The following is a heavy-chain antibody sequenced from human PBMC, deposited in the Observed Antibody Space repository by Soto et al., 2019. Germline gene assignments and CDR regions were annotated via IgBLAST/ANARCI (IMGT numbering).Heavy chain of an antibody. J-gene: IGHJ6*02. CDR2: IYYSGST. CDR1: GGSISSGGYY. CDR3: AGVCGGDCRPGLDV. Sequence: QVQLQESGPGLVKPSQTLSLTCTVSGGSISSGGYYWSWIRQHPGKGLAWIGYIYYSGSTYYNPSLKSRVTISVDTSKNQFALRRSSVAAADTAVYYCAGVCGGDCRPGLDVWGQVTTVTVSS. D-gene: IGHD2-21*02. V-gene: IGHV4-31*03.